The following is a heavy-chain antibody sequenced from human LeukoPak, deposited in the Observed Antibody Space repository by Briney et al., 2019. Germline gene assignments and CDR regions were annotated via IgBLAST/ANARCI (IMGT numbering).Heavy chain of an antibody. CDR3: ARGDSSGWYFDQ. V-gene: IGHV3-21*01. J-gene: IGHJ4*02. Sequence: GGSLRLSCAASGFTFSSYSMNWVRQAPGKGLEWVSSISSSSSYIYYADSVKGRFTISRDNSKNTLYLQMNSLRAEDTAVYYCARGDSSGWYFDQWGQGILVTVSA. CDR2: ISSSSSYI. CDR1: GFTFSSYS. D-gene: IGHD6-19*01.